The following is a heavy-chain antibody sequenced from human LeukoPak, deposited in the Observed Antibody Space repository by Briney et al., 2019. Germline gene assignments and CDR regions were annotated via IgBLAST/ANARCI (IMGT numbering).Heavy chain of an antibody. CDR1: GFTFSSYA. Sequence: GGSLRLSCAASGFTFSSYAMHWVRQAPGKGLEWVAVISYDGSNKYYADSVKGRFTISRDNSKNTLYLQMNSLRVEDTAVYYCAKQFGHCSGASCYPEYFEHWGQGTLVTVSS. CDR2: ISYDGSNK. J-gene: IGHJ1*01. D-gene: IGHD2-2*01. V-gene: IGHV3-30-3*01. CDR3: AKQFGHCSGASCYPEYFEH.